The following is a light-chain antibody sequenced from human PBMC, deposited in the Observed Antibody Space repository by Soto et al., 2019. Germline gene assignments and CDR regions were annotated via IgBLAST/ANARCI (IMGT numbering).Light chain of an antibody. Sequence: QSVLTQPPSVSEDPRQRVTISCSGSSSNIGNNAVNWYQQLPGKAPKLLIYYDDLLPSGVSDRFSGSKSGTSASLAISGLQSGDEADYYCAAWDDSLNGLVFGTGTKVTVL. CDR1: SSNIGNNA. V-gene: IGLV1-36*01. CDR3: AAWDDSLNGLV. J-gene: IGLJ1*01. CDR2: YDD.